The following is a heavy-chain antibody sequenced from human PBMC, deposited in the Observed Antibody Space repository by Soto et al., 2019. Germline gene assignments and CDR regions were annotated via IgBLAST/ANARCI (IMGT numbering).Heavy chain of an antibody. CDR1: GGSISSYY. V-gene: IGHV4-59*01. Sequence: SETLSLTCTVSGGSISSYYWSWIRQPPGKGLEWIGYIYYSGSTNYNPSLKSRVTISVDTSKNQFSLKLSSVTAADTAVYYCARDRRELGAFRNYYYYGMDVWGQGTTVTSP. D-gene: IGHD7-27*01. CDR2: IYYSGST. CDR3: ARDRRELGAFRNYYYYGMDV. J-gene: IGHJ6*02.